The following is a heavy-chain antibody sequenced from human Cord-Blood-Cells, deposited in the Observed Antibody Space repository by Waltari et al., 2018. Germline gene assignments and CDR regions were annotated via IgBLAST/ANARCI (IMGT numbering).Heavy chain of an antibody. CDR1: GYTFTSYA. J-gene: IGHJ5*02. Sequence: QVQLVQSGSELKKPGASVKVSCKASGYTFTSYAMNWVRQAPGQGLEWMGWINNNTGNPTYVKGCTGRIVFSMDTTVSTAELQISSLKAEDSAVYYCSRDREKVFWSGYNWFDPWGQGTLVTVSS. CDR2: INNNTGNP. D-gene: IGHD3-3*01. V-gene: IGHV7-4-1*02. CDR3: SRDREKVFWSGYNWFDP.